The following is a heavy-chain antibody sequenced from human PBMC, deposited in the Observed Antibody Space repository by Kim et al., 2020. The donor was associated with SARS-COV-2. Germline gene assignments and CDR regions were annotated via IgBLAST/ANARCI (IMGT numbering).Heavy chain of an antibody. D-gene: IGHD6-6*01. CDR1: GGSFSGYY. Sequence: SETLSLTCAVYGGSFSGYYWSWIRQPPGKGLEWIGEINHSGSTNYNPSLKSRVTISVDTSKNQFSLKLSSVTAADTAVYYCARGVRALAALGRGALYNWFDPWGQGTLVTVSS. CDR2: INHSGST. J-gene: IGHJ5*02. V-gene: IGHV4-34*01. CDR3: ARGVRALAALGRGALYNWFDP.